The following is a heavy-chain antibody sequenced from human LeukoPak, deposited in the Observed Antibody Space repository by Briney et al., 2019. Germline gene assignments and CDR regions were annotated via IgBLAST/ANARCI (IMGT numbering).Heavy chain of an antibody. Sequence: SETLSLTCTVSGGSINSGGHYWSWIRQHPGKGLEWIGYINYSGSTYYNPSLKSRVTISIDTSQNQFSLELSSVTAADTAVYYCASSNHFWSGYYLLDYWGQGTLVTVSS. CDR1: GGSINSGGHY. V-gene: IGHV4-31*03. CDR3: ASSNHFWSGYYLLDY. CDR2: INYSGST. D-gene: IGHD3-3*02. J-gene: IGHJ4*02.